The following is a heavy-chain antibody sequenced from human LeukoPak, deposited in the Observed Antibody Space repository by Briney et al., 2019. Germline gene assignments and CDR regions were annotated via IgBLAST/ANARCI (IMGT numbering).Heavy chain of an antibody. V-gene: IGHV3-7*04. CDR1: GLTFSRYW. J-gene: IGHJ4*02. CDR3: VRGATPGDY. D-gene: IGHD1-26*01. CDR2: IKQDGSEK. Sequence: GGSLRLSCAASGLTFSRYWMSWVRQAPGKGLEWVANIKQDGSEKYYVDSVEGRFTISRDNAKKSLYLQMNNLRAEDTAVYYCVRGATPGDYWGQGTLVTVSS.